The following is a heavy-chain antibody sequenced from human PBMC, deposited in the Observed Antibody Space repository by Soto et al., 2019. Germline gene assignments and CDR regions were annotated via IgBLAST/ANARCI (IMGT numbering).Heavy chain of an antibody. CDR1: GFTFSSYG. J-gene: IGHJ4*02. V-gene: IGHV3-33*01. D-gene: IGHD1-26*01. CDR2: IWYDGSNK. CDR3: ARDWNSGSYFDY. Sequence: QVQLVESGGGVVQPGRSLRLSCAASGFTFSSYGMHWVRQAPGKGLEWVAVIWYDGSNKYYADSVKGRFTISRDNSKNTLYLQMNSLRAGDTAVYYCARDWNSGSYFDYWGQGTLVTVSS.